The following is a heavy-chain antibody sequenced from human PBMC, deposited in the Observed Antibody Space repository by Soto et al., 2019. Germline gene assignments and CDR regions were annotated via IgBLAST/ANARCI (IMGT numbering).Heavy chain of an antibody. Sequence: GASVKVSCKASGYTFTSYYMHWVRQAPGQGLEWMGIINPSGGSTSYAQKFQGRVTMTRDTSTSTVYMELSSLRSEDTAVYYCARGRYYDSSGYYGPDAFDIWGQGTMVTVSS. V-gene: IGHV1-46*01. CDR2: INPSGGST. J-gene: IGHJ3*02. CDR1: GYTFTSYY. D-gene: IGHD3-22*01. CDR3: ARGRYYDSSGYYGPDAFDI.